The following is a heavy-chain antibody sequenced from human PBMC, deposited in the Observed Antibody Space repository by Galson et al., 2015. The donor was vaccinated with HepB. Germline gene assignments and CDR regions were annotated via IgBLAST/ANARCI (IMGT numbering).Heavy chain of an antibody. D-gene: IGHD5-12*01. V-gene: IGHV5-51*03. CDR2: IYPSDSDT. CDR3: ARQYNAYDY. CDR1: GYTFTTYW. Sequence: QSGAEVKKPGESLKTSCKGSGYTFTTYWIGWVRQMPGKGLEWVGIIYPSDSDTRYSPSFQGQVTISADKSVSTAYLQWSSLKASDTAMYYCARQYNAYDYWGQGTLVTVSS. J-gene: IGHJ4*02.